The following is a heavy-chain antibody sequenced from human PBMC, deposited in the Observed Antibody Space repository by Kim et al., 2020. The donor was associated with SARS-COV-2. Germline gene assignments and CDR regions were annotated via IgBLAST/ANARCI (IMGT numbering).Heavy chain of an antibody. V-gene: IGHV3-53*01. J-gene: IGHJ4*02. D-gene: IGHD1-26*01. CDR2: SGVST. CDR3: ARGWEL. Sequence: SGVSTYNADSGKGRFTISRDNAKNTLYLQMTSLRAGDTAGDYCARGWELWGQGTLVTVSS.